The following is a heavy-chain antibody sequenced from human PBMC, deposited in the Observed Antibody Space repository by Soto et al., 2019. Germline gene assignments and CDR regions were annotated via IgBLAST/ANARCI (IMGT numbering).Heavy chain of an antibody. D-gene: IGHD3-10*01. CDR3: AKQRADYGSGADTFYFDS. CDR2: LSGSGGTA. CDR1: GVTFSNYA. V-gene: IGHV3-23*01. Sequence: GGSLRLSCTVSGVTFSNYAMNWVRQSPGKGLEWVSSLSGSGGTAYYADSVKGRFIISRDNSKNTLYLLMNSLRAEDTALYYCAKQRADYGSGADTFYFDSWGQGALVTVSS. J-gene: IGHJ4*02.